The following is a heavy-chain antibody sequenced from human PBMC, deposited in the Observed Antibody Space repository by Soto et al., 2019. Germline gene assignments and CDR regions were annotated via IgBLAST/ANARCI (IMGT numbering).Heavy chain of an antibody. CDR2: ISAYNGNT. J-gene: IGHJ6*03. CDR3: ARDRWGIVVVVAATIDHYMDV. CDR1: GYTFTSYG. V-gene: IGHV1-18*01. D-gene: IGHD2-15*01. Sequence: ASVKVSCKASGYTFTSYGISWVRQAPGQGLEWMGWISAYNGNTNYAQKLQGRVTMTTDTSTSTAYMELRSLRSDDTAVYYCARDRWGIVVVVAATIDHYMDVWGKGTTVTVSS.